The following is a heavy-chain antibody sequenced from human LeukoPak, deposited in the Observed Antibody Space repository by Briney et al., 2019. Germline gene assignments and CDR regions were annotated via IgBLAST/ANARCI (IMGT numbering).Heavy chain of an antibody. CDR3: ARADLLYCSSTSCYPPYFDY. CDR1: GGSISSSSYY. J-gene: IGHJ4*02. CDR2: IYYSGST. D-gene: IGHD2-2*01. V-gene: IGHV4-39*07. Sequence: SETLSLTCTVSGGSISSSSYYWGWMRQPPGKGLEWIGSIYYSGSTYYNPSLKSRVTISVDTSKNQFSLKLSSVTAADTAVYYCARADLLYCSSTSCYPPYFDYWGQGTLVTVSS.